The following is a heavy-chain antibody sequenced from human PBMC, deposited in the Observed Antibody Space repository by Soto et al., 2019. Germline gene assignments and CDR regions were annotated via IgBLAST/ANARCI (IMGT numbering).Heavy chain of an antibody. Sequence: QLQLQESGPGLVKPSETLSLICTVSGGSISGYFWSWVRQPAGKGLEWIGRIYSAGSTNYNPSLKSRVTMSVDTSQNQFSLKLTSVTAADTAMYYCGRSPRGGILVSWGQGTLVTVSS. CDR1: GGSISGYF. J-gene: IGHJ5*02. CDR3: GRSPRGGILVS. V-gene: IGHV4-4*07. D-gene: IGHD3-10*01. CDR2: IYSAGST.